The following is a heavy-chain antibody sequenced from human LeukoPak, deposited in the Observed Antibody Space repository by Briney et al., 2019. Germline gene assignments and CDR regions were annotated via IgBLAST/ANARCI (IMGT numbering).Heavy chain of an antibody. Sequence: PSETLSLTCTVSGGSISSGGYYWSWIRQHPGKGLECIGYIYYSGSTYYNPSLKSRVTISVDTSKNQFSLKLSSVTAADTAVYYCASLNVVPAAIRSDYWGQGTLVTVSS. CDR3: ASLNVVPAAIRSDY. J-gene: IGHJ4*02. D-gene: IGHD2-2*01. CDR2: IYYSGST. V-gene: IGHV4-31*03. CDR1: GGSISSGGYY.